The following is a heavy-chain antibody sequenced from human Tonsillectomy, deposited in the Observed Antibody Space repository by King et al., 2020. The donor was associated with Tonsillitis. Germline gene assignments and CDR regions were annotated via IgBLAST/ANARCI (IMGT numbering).Heavy chain of an antibody. CDR3: ARVSIMGATALDY. J-gene: IGHJ4*02. V-gene: IGHV1-2*02. Sequence: QLVQSGAEVKKPGASVKVSCKASGYTFTGYYMHWVRQAPGQGPEWMGWINPNSGGTDYAQKFQDRVTMTRDTSISTAYMELSRLKSDDTAIYYCARVSIMGATALDYWGQGTLVTVSS. CDR2: INPNSGGT. CDR1: GYTFTGYY. D-gene: IGHD1-26*01.